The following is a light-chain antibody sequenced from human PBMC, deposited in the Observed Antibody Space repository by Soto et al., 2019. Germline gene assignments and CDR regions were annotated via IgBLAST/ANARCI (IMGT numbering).Light chain of an antibody. V-gene: IGKV1-5*03. CDR1: QYISSW. Sequence: DIQMTQSPSTLSASVGDRVTITCRASQYISSWLAWYQQKPGKAPKLLIYNASSLDSGVPSRFSGSGAGPEFTLTISSLQPDDFATYYCQRYNSPRTFGQGTKVEIK. CDR2: NAS. CDR3: QRYNSPRT. J-gene: IGKJ1*01.